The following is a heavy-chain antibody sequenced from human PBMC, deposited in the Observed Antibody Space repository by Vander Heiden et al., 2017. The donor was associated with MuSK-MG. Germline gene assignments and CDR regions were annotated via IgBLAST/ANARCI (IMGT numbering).Heavy chain of an antibody. V-gene: IGHV4-34*01. J-gene: IGHJ3*02. CDR1: GGSFSGYY. CDR2: INHSGST. D-gene: IGHD5-18*01. Sequence: QVQLQQWGAGLLKPSETLSLTCAVYGGSFSGYYWSWIRQPPGKGLEWIGEINHSGSTNYNPSLKSRVTISVDTSKNQFSLKLSSVTAADTAVYYCARRYSYGFSGKKKNAFDIWGQGTMVTVST. CDR3: ARRYSYGFSGKKKNAFDI.